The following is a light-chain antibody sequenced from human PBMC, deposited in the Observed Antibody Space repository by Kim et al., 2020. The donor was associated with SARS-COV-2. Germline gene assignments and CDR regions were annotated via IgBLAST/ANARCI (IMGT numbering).Light chain of an antibody. CDR3: QVWDDTGHHHWV. Sequence: SYELTQPPSVSVAPGKRARITCGGKNIGSDTVHWYQQRPGQAPALVIYHDSDRPSANPQRFSGSNSGDTATLTISRVEAGDEADYYCQVWDDTGHHHWV. CDR1: NIGSDT. V-gene: IGLV3-21*04. J-gene: IGLJ3*02. CDR2: HDS.